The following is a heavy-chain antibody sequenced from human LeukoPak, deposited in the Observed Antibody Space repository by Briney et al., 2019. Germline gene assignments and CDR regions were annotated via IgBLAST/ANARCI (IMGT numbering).Heavy chain of an antibody. CDR2: IYTSGST. CDR1: GGSISSGSYY. CDR3: ARHPSSGSPFDI. D-gene: IGHD6-19*01. J-gene: IGHJ3*02. V-gene: IGHV4-61*02. Sequence: PSQTLSLTCTVSGGSISSGSYYWSWIRQPAGKGLEWIGRIYTSGSTNYNPSLKSRVTISVDTSKNQFSLKLSSVTAADTAVYYCARHPSSGSPFDIWGQGTMVTVSS.